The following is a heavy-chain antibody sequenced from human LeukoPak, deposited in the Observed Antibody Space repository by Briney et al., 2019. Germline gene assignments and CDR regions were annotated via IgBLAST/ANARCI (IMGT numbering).Heavy chain of an antibody. V-gene: IGHV3-30*03. J-gene: IGHJ5*02. CDR3: ARIVGAIAQNWFDP. CDR2: ISYDGSNK. D-gene: IGHD1-26*01. CDR1: GFIFTNYF. Sequence: GGSPRLSCAASGFIFTNYFMSWVRQAPGKGLEWVAVISYDGSNKYYADSVKGRFTISRDNSKNTLYLQMNSLRAEDTAVYYCARIVGAIAQNWFDPWGQGTLVTVSS.